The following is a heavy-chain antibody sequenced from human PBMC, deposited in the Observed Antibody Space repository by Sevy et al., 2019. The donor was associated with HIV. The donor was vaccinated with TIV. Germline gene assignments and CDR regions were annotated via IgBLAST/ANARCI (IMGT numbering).Heavy chain of an antibody. CDR1: GFTFSSYW. D-gene: IGHD1-26*01. CDR2: IKQDGSEK. CDR3: AREGGGSYSDAFDI. Sequence: GGSLRLSCAASGFTFSSYWMSWVRQAPGKGLEWVANIKQDGSEKYYVDSVKGRFTISRDNAKNSLYLQMNSLRAEETAVYYCAREGGGSYSDAFDIWGEGTMVTVSS. V-gene: IGHV3-7*03. J-gene: IGHJ3*02.